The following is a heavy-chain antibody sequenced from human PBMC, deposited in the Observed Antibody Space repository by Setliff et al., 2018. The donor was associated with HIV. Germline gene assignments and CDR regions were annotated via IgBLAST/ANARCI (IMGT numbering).Heavy chain of an antibody. CDR3: ARAGYNSRPYYFDY. Sequence: SETLSLTCTVSDASISSHYWSWIRQPPGKGLEWIAYIYYSGSTSYNPSLKSRVTVSIGTSKNQFSLKLNSVTAADTAVYYCARAGYNSRPYYFDYWVQGTLVTVSS. V-gene: IGHV4-59*11. D-gene: IGHD6-13*01. CDR2: IYYSGST. J-gene: IGHJ4*02. CDR1: DASISSHY.